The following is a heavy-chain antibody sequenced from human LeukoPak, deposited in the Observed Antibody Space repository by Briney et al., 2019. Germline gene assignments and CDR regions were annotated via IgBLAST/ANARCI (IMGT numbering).Heavy chain of an antibody. CDR3: AKDPSGKWYFDP. Sequence: GGSLTLSCAASGFTFSSYGMHWLRQAPGKGLEWVAVISYDGSNKYYADSVKGRFTISRDNSKNTLYLQMNSLRAEDTAVYYCAKDPSGKWYFDPWGQGTLVTVSS. J-gene: IGHJ5*02. D-gene: IGHD2-8*01. CDR1: GFTFSSYG. CDR2: ISYDGSNK. V-gene: IGHV3-30*18.